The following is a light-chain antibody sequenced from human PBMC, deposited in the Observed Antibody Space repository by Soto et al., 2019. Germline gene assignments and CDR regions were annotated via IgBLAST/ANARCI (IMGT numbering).Light chain of an antibody. V-gene: IGKV3-15*01. CDR1: LSVSSS. Sequence: DTLMTQSPDTLSASPGEGATLSCRASLSVSSSLAWYQQKPGQAPRLLIYGTSTRGTGIPARFSGSGSGTEFTLTISSLQSEDFAVYYCQQYNKWPATFGQGTKVEIK. CDR2: GTS. CDR3: QQYNKWPAT. J-gene: IGKJ1*01.